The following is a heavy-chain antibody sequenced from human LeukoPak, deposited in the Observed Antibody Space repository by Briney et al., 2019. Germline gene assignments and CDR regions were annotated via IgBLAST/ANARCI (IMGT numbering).Heavy chain of an antibody. CDR2: ISSSDGNSK. CDR3: AKDGSPLGGIDV. CDR1: GFTFTCCG. Sequence: PGPSLRLSCAPSGFTFTCCGMHWVRQASGKGLEWVAAISSSDGNSKYYADSVKGRFTISRDNSKNTLYLQLNSLVAEDAALYYCAKDGSPLGGIDVWGRGTTVTVSS. J-gene: IGHJ6*02. V-gene: IGHV3-30*18.